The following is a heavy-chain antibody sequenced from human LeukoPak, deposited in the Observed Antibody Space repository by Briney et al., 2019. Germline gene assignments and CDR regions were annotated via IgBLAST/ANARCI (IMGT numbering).Heavy chain of an antibody. CDR1: GGSFSGYY. V-gene: IGHV4-34*01. CDR2: INHSGST. D-gene: IGHD5-18*01. CDR3: ARVQLWSPYYYYGMDV. J-gene: IGHJ6*04. Sequence: SETLSLTCAVYGGSFSGYYWSWIRQPPGEGLEWIGEINHSGSTNYNPSLKSRVTMSVDTSKNQFSLKLSSVTAADTAVYYCARVQLWSPYYYYGMDVWGKGTTVTVSS.